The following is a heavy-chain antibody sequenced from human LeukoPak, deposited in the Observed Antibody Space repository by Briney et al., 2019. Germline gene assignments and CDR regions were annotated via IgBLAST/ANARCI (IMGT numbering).Heavy chain of an antibody. J-gene: IGHJ4*02. D-gene: IGHD1-14*01. Sequence: PGGSLRLSCAVSGFTFSIYWMSWVRQAPGKGLEWVANIKEDGNKRYYVDSVKGRFTISRDNAKNSLYLQMTSLRAEDTAVYYCASHPDFCHYYWGQGTLVTVSS. CDR1: GFTFSIYW. CDR3: ASHPDFCHYY. CDR2: IKEDGNKR. V-gene: IGHV3-7*01.